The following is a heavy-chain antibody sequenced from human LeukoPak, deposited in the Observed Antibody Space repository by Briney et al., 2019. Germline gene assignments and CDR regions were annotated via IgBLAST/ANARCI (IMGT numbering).Heavy chain of an antibody. CDR2: INPNSGGT. D-gene: IGHD3-3*01. J-gene: IGHJ6*02. Sequence: GASVKVSCKASGYTFTGYYMHWVRQAPGQGLEWMGWINPNSGGTNYAQKFQGRVTMTRDTSISTAYMELSRLRSDDTAVYYCARGFTHKNYDFWSGYIPYYYYYGMDVWGQGTTVTVPS. V-gene: IGHV1-2*02. CDR1: GYTFTGYY. CDR3: ARGFTHKNYDFWSGYIPYYYYYGMDV.